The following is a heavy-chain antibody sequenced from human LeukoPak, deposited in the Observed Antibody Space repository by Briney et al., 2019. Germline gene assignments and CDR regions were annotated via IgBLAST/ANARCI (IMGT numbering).Heavy chain of an antibody. V-gene: IGHV3-23*01. D-gene: IGHD2-8*02. J-gene: IGHJ4*02. CDR3: ATYRQVLLPFES. CDR2: IFPSGGEI. Sequence: GGSLRLSCEASGFTFSTFAMIWVRQPPGKGLEWVSSIFPSGGEIHYADSVRGRFTISRDDSKSTLSLQMNSLRAEDTAIYYCATYRQVLLPFESWGQGTLVTVSS. CDR1: GFTFSTFA.